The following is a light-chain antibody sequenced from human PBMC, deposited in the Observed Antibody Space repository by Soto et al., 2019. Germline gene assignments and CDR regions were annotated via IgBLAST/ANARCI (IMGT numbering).Light chain of an antibody. Sequence: QSVLTQPPSASGPPGQRVTLSCSGSSSNIETNTVSWYQQLPGTAPKLLIYTNNQRPSGVPDRFSGSKSGTSASLAISGLQSEDEADYYCAAWDDRLNGGVFGGGTKRTVL. V-gene: IGLV1-44*01. CDR1: SSNIETNT. J-gene: IGLJ3*02. CDR3: AAWDDRLNGGV. CDR2: TNN.